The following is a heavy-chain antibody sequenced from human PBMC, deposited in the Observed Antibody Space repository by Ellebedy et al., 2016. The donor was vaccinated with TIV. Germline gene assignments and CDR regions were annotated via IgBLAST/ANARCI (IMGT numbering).Heavy chain of an antibody. J-gene: IGHJ4*02. CDR2: ISYDGSNK. Sequence: GESLKISCAASGFTFSSYAMHWVRQAPGKGLEWVAVISYDGSNKYYADSVKGRFTISRDNSKNTLYLQMNSLRAEDTAVYYCARDLAARPNYWGQGTLVTVSS. V-gene: IGHV3-30-3*01. D-gene: IGHD6-6*01. CDR3: ARDLAARPNY. CDR1: GFTFSSYA.